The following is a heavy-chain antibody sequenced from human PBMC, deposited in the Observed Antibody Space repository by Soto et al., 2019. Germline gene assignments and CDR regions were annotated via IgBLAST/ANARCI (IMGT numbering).Heavy chain of an antibody. V-gene: IGHV4-39*01. CDR3: ARQGIQLWLNPDYYFDY. CDR2: IYYSGST. CDR1: GGSISSSSYY. J-gene: IGHJ4*02. D-gene: IGHD5-18*01. Sequence: PSETLSLTCTVSGGSISSSSYYWGWIRQPPGKGLEWIGSIYYSGSTYYNPSLKSRVTISVDTSKNQFSLKLSSVTAADTAVYYCARQGIQLWLNPDYYFDYWGQGTLVTVSS.